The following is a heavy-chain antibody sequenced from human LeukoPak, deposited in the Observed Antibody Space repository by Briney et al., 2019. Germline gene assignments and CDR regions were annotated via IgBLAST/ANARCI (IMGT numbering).Heavy chain of an antibody. CDR2: ITTSDGNT. V-gene: IGHV3-23*01. J-gene: IGHJ4*02. Sequence: GGSLRLSCAASGFTFSSYTMSWVRQAPGKGLEWVSPITTSDGNTYYADSVKGRFTVSRDNSKNTLFLQMNSLRAEDTAAYYCAKDGGLWVSAHWGDSWGRGTLVTVSS. CDR3: AKDGGLWVSAHWGDS. D-gene: IGHD7-27*01. CDR1: GFTFSSYT.